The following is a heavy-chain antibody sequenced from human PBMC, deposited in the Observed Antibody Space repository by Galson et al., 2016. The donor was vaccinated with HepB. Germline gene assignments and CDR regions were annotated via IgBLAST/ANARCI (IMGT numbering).Heavy chain of an antibody. CDR3: ARERVSSGWLGVFGDY. V-gene: IGHV3-33*01. CDR2: IWNDGSNK. J-gene: IGHJ4*02. CDR1: GFTFSSYG. Sequence: SLRLSCAASGFTFSSYGMHWVRQAPGKGLEWVAVIWNDGSNKYYADSVKGRFTISRDNSKNTLYLQMNSLRAEDTAVYYCARERVSSGWLGVFGDYWGQGTLVTSSS. D-gene: IGHD6-19*01.